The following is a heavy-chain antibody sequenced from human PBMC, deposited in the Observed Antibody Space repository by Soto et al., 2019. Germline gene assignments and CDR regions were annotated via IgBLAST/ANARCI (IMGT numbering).Heavy chain of an antibody. D-gene: IGHD2-2*01. CDR1: GFSFSNYA. CDR2: ISAGGGRT. V-gene: IGHV3-23*01. CDR3: ATGSSDVIIVPGGDP. Sequence: EVQLLEYGGGLVQPGGSLRLSCAASGFSFSNYAMSWVRQAPDKGLEWVSGISAGGGRTHYADSVRGRFTISRDNSKNNLYLQMNSLRAEGTAVYYCATGSSDVIIVPGGDPWGQGTLVTVSS. J-gene: IGHJ5*02.